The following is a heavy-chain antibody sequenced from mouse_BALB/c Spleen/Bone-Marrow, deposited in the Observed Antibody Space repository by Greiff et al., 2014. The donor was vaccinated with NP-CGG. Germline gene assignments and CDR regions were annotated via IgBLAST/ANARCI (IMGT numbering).Heavy chain of an antibody. V-gene: IGHV1-77*01. CDR1: GYTFTDYY. D-gene: IGHD2-1*01. CDR2: IYPGSGNT. CDR3: ARDHYGNYEGFDY. J-gene: IGHJ3*01. Sequence: QVQLKESGAELARPGTSVKLSCKASGYTFTDYYINWVKQRTGQGLEWIGEIYPGSGNTYYNEKFKGKATLTADKSSSTVNIHLSSLTSEDSAVYFCARDHYGNYEGFDYWVQGTLVTVSA.